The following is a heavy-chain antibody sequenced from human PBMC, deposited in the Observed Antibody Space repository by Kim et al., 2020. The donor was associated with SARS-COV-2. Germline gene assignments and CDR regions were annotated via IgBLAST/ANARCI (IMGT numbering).Heavy chain of an antibody. V-gene: IGHV4-59*01. CDR1: GGSISSYY. D-gene: IGHD2-21*01. CDR3: SVDIYCWSFFYF. J-gene: IGHJ4*01. CDR2: IYYSGST. Sequence: SETLSLTCTVSGGSISSYYWSWILHPPGKGLACIVYIYYSGSTNYNPSLKCRVTISLDTSKNHFSLNLSSVTAADTAVYYCSVDIYCWSFFYF.